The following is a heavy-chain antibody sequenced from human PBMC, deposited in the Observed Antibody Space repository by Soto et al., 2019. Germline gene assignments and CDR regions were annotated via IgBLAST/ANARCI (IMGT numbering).Heavy chain of an antibody. CDR1: GFTFSNYA. CDR2: VSHDGNNQ. J-gene: IGHJ2*01. D-gene: IGHD2-21*01. Sequence: QVQLVESGGGVVQPGRSLRLSCAVSGFTFSNYAMHWVRQAPGKGLEWVAIVSHDGNNQYYADSAKGRFTISRDNSEITLYLQMNSLRTEDTAVFYCARDGATQMWRPWYFDLWGRGTLVTVSS. V-gene: IGHV3-30-3*01. CDR3: ARDGATQMWRPWYFDL.